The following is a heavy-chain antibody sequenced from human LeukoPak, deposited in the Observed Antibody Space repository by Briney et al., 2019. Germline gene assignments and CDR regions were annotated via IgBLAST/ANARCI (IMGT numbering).Heavy chain of an antibody. V-gene: IGHV3-9*01. CDR2: IIRDSRTI. Sequence: GRSLRLSCSASGFNFVDYAMHLVRQVTGRGVEWISGIIRDSRTIVYADSVKVRFSISRDNPQTSLYLHMGSLRIEDTALYHCAAKEGGTASFDYWGQGTLVPVSS. CDR3: AAKEGGTASFDY. CDR1: GFNFVDYA. D-gene: IGHD3-16*01. J-gene: IGHJ4*02.